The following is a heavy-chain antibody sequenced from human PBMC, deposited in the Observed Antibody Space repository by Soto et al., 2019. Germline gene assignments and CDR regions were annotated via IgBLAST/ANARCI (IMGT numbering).Heavy chain of an antibody. CDR1: GGSISSGGYY. V-gene: IGHV4-31*03. J-gene: IGHJ5*02. CDR3: ARVGGINWFDP. Sequence: QVQLQESGPGLVKPSQTLSLTCTVSGGSISSGGYYWSWIRQHPGQGLEWIGYIYYSGSTYYNPSLNSRVTISVDTSKNLFSLKLSSVTAADTAVYYCARVGGINWFDPWGQGTLVTVSS. D-gene: IGHD1-20*01. CDR2: IYYSGST.